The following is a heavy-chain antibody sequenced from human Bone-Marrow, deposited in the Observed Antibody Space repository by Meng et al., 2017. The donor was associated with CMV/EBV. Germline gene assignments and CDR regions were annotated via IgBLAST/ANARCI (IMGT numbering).Heavy chain of an antibody. Sequence: GSLRLSCTVSGGSISSYYWSWIRRPPGKGLEYIGCIHYSGNINYNPSLKSRITISVDTSKNQFSLKLGSVTAADTAVYYCARDNTQWFGELQYYYGMDVWGQGATVPVSS. J-gene: IGHJ6*02. CDR2: IHYSGNI. V-gene: IGHV4-59*01. D-gene: IGHD3-10*01. CDR1: GGSISSYY. CDR3: ARDNTQWFGELQYYYGMDV.